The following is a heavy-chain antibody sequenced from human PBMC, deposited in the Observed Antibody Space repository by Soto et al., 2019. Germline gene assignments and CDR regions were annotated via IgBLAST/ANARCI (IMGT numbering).Heavy chain of an antibody. CDR2: ISSSGSTI. V-gene: IGHV3-48*02. J-gene: IGHJ4*02. D-gene: IGHD3-3*02. Sequence: GGSLRLSCAASGFTFSNYSMNWVRQAPGKGLEWISYISSSGSTIYYTDSVKGRFTISRDNAKNSLSLQMNSLRDEDTAVYYRARAPGRWPSQLLGFDYWGQGTLVTVSS. CDR1: GFTFSNYS. CDR3: ARAPGRWPSQLLGFDY.